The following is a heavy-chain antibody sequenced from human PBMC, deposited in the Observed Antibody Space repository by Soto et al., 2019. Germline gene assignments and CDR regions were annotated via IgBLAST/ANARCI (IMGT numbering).Heavy chain of an antibody. J-gene: IGHJ3*02. Sequence: SETLSLTCTVSGGSISSGDYYWSWIRQPPGKGLEWIGSIYYSGSIYYNPSLKSRVTISVDTSKNQFSLKLSSVTTADTAVYYCARQQWLVLNAFDIWGQGTMVTVSS. V-gene: IGHV4-30-4*02. CDR3: ARQQWLVLNAFDI. CDR1: GGSISSGDYY. CDR2: IYYSGSI. D-gene: IGHD6-19*01.